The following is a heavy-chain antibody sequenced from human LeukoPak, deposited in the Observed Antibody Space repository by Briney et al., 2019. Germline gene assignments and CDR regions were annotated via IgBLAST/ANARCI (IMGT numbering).Heavy chain of an antibody. CDR2: IIPIFGTA. V-gene: IGHV1-69*13. CDR3: AIRDSSGHHYYGMDV. Sequence: SVKVSCKASGGTFSSYAISWVRQAPGQGLEWMGGIIPIFGTANYAQKFQGRVTITADESTSTAYMELSSLRSEDTAVYYCAIRDSSGHHYYGMDVWGQGTTVTVSS. CDR1: GGTFSSYA. D-gene: IGHD3-22*01. J-gene: IGHJ6*02.